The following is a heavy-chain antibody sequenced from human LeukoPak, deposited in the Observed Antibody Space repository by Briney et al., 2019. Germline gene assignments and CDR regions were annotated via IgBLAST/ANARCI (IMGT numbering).Heavy chain of an antibody. Sequence: PGGSLRLSCAASGFTFNNYWMHWVRQAPGKGLVWVSRINNDGTTTNYADSVKGRFTISRDNAQHTVDLHMNILRAEDTAVYYCAKDAQRGFDYSNSLEYWGQGTLVTVSS. V-gene: IGHV3-74*01. D-gene: IGHD4-11*01. CDR1: GFTFNNYW. CDR3: AKDAQRGFDYSNSLEY. CDR2: INNDGTTT. J-gene: IGHJ4*02.